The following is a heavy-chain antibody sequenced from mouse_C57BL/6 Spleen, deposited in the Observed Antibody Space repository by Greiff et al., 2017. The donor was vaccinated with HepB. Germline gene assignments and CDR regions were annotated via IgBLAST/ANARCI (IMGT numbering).Heavy chain of an antibody. CDR1: GFTFSSYG. J-gene: IGHJ1*03. D-gene: IGHD1-1*01. V-gene: IGHV5-6*01. CDR2: ISSGGSYT. Sequence: VQLQESGGDLVKPGGSLKLSCAASGFTFSSYGMSWVRQTPDKRLEWVATISSGGSYTYYPDSVKGRFTISRDNAKNTLYLQMSSLKSEDTAMYYCARRITTGVNWYIDVWGTGSTVTVSS. CDR3: ARRITTGVNWYIDV.